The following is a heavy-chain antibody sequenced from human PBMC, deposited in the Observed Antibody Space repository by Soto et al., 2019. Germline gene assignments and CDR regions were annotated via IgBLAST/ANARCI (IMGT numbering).Heavy chain of an antibody. CDR2: IVVGSGNT. D-gene: IGHD2-15*01. V-gene: IGHV1-58*01. Sequence: QMQLVQSGPEVKKPGTSVKVSCKASTFTFTSSAVQWVRQSRGQRLEWIGWIVVGSGNTKYAQNFQERVTITRDMSSCTAYLELSSLRSEDTAVYYCATHREGGTYYFDYWGQGTLLTVSS. CDR1: TFTFTSSA. CDR3: ATHREGGTYYFDY. J-gene: IGHJ4*02.